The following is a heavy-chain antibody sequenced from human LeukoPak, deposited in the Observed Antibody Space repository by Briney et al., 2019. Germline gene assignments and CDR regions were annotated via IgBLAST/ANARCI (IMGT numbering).Heavy chain of an antibody. CDR1: GFTFNSYG. J-gene: IGHJ4*02. Sequence: GGSLRLSCAASGFTFNSYGMHWVRQAPGKGLEWVAVIWYDGSNKYYADSVNGRFTISRDNSKNTLYLQMNSLRAEDTAVYYCAKDLGLLRYFDWLLDYWGQGTLVTVSS. V-gene: IGHV3-33*06. CDR2: IWYDGSNK. CDR3: AKDLGLLRYFDWLLDY. D-gene: IGHD3-9*01.